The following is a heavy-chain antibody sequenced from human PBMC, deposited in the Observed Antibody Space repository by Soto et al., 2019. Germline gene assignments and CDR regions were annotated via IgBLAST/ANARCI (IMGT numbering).Heavy chain of an antibody. Sequence: SETLSLTCVVSGGSFSTYHYNWIRQSPGKGLEWIGEINHSGNNNYSPSLKSRVTMSLDTSKNQFSLKLTSVTAADTAVYYCARGGSNDWQVAFDIWGQGTMVTVSS. J-gene: IGHJ3*02. CDR1: GGSFSTYH. V-gene: IGHV4-34*01. D-gene: IGHD3-9*01. CDR3: ARGGSNDWQVAFDI. CDR2: INHSGNN.